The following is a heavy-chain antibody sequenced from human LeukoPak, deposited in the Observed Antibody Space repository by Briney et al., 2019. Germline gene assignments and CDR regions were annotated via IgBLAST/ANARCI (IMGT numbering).Heavy chain of an antibody. V-gene: IGHV3-33*01. J-gene: IGHJ5*02. CDR3: ARDPGGSSAWWFDP. CDR1: GFTFSSYG. CDR2: IWYDGSNK. D-gene: IGHD6-13*01. Sequence: PGGSLRLSCAASGFTFSSYGMHWVRQAPGKGLEWVAVIWYDGSNKYYADSVKGRFTISRDNSENTLYLQMNSLRAEDTAVYYCARDPGGSSAWWFDPWGQGTLVTVSS.